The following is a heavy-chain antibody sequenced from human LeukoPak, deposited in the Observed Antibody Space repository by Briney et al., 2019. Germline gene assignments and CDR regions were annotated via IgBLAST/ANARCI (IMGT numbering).Heavy chain of an antibody. CDR2: IIPIFGTA. Sequence: SVKVSCKASGGTFSSYAISWVRQAPGQGLEWMGGIIPIFGTANYAQKFQGRVTITADESTSTPYMELSSLRSEGMAVYYCASDLYYDILTGYHPEIVYYYYGMDVWGQGATVTVSS. D-gene: IGHD3-9*01. CDR1: GGTFSSYA. CDR3: ASDLYYDILTGYHPEIVYYYYGMDV. J-gene: IGHJ6*02. V-gene: IGHV1-69*13.